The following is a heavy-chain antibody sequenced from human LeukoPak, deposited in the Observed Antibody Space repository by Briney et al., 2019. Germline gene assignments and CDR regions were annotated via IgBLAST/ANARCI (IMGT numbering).Heavy chain of an antibody. Sequence: ASVKVSCKAPGGTFSNYAISWVRQAPGQGLEWMGIINPSGGTTRHAQRFQGRVTMTRETSTSTVYMELSSLRSEDTAVYYCARTRGYSDYELDYWGQGTLVTVSS. CDR2: INPSGGTT. CDR3: ARTRGYSDYELDY. CDR1: GGTFSNYA. V-gene: IGHV1-46*01. D-gene: IGHD5-12*01. J-gene: IGHJ4*02.